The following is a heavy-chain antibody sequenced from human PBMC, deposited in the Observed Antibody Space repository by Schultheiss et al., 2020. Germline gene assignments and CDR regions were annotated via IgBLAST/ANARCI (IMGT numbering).Heavy chain of an antibody. CDR1: GFTFTYAW. Sequence: GESLKIPCAVSGFTFTYAWMTWVRQAPGKGLEWVSGISWNSGSIGYADSVKGRFTISRDNSKNTLYLQMNSLRAEDTAVYYCARDRSVPAALSYYYYGMDVWGKGTTVTGSS. D-gene: IGHD2-2*01. V-gene: IGHV3-23*01. J-gene: IGHJ6*04. CDR2: ISWNSGSI. CDR3: ARDRSVPAALSYYYYGMDV.